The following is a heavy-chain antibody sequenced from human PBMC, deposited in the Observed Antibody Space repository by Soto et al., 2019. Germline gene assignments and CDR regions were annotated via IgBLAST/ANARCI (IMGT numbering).Heavy chain of an antibody. CDR1: GGTFSSYA. CDR2: IIPIFGTA. V-gene: IGHV1-69*13. Sequence: SVKVSCNASGGTFSSYAISWVRQAPGQGLEWMGGIIPIFGTANYAQKFQGRVTIAADESTSTAYMELSSLRSEDTAVYYCARDLRYCSGGSCYFLPRIDYWG. CDR3: ARDLRYCSGGSCYFLPRIDY. J-gene: IGHJ4*01. D-gene: IGHD2-15*01.